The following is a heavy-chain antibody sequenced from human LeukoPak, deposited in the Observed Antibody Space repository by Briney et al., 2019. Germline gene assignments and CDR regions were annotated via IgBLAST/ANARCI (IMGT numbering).Heavy chain of an antibody. V-gene: IGHV4-59*01. CDR1: GVSIRSNY. J-gene: IGHJ3*01. CDR3: ARGTYNTSPPDL. CDR2: IYYTGGT. D-gene: IGHD1-14*01. Sequence: SETLSLTCTVSGVSIRSNYWSWVRQPPGKGLEWVGYIYYTGGTKYNPSLKSRVTISVDTSRSQFSLKLSSVTAADTAVYYCARGTYNTSPPDLWGQGTMVTVSS.